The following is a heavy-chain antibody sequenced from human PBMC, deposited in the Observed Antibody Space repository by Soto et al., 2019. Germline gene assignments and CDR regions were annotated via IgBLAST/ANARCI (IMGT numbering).Heavy chain of an antibody. CDR1: GFTFSSYS. Sequence: EVQLVESGGGLVKPGGSLRLSCAASGFTFSSYSMNWVRQAPGKGLEWVSSISSSSSYIYYADSVKGRFTISRDNAKNXLYLQMNSLRAEDTAVYYCARSTRIAAAGTGAFDIWGQGTMVTVSS. V-gene: IGHV3-21*01. J-gene: IGHJ3*02. D-gene: IGHD6-13*01. CDR3: ARSTRIAAAGTGAFDI. CDR2: ISSSSSYI.